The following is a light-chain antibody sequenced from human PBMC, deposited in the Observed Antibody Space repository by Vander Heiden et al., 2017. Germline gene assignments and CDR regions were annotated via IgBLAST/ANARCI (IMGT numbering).Light chain of an antibody. Sequence: QPALTQPASVSGSPGQSIAISCTGTSSDVGRFNYVSWYQQHPGKAPNLMIFDVNNRPSGASDLFSGSKSGNAASLTISGLQAEDEADYYCSSFTRSRTYVFGTGTKVTVL. CDR1: SSDVGRFNY. CDR2: DVN. CDR3: SSFTRSRTYV. V-gene: IGLV2-14*03. J-gene: IGLJ1*01.